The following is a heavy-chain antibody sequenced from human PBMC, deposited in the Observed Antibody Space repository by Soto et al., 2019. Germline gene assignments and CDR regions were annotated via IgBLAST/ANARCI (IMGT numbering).Heavy chain of an antibody. CDR1: GFTFSSYA. CDR3: AKRRGAGGHFDY. Sequence: DVQLLESGGGLVQPEGSLRLSCAASGFTFSSYAMGLVRQGPGKGLEWVAVVSIGGSTHYADSVRGRFTISRDNSKNTLYLPINSLTAEDTAVYFCAKRRGAGGHFDYWCQGALVNVSS. D-gene: IGHD2-15*01. J-gene: IGHJ4*02. CDR2: VSIGGST. V-gene: IGHV3-23*01.